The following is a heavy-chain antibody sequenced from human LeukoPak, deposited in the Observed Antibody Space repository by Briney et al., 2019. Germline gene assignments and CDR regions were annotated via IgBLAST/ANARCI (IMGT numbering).Heavy chain of an antibody. V-gene: IGHV1-18*01. J-gene: IGHJ5*02. CDR1: GYTFSIYG. CDR2: ISVYNGNT. D-gene: IGHD2-15*01. CDR3: ARDQDDWFDP. Sequence: ASVRVSCKASGYTFSIYGFSWVRQAPGQGLEWMGWISVYNGNTNYAQKLQGRVTLTTDTSTSTAYMELRSLRSDDTAVYYCARDQDDWFDPWGQGTLVTVSS.